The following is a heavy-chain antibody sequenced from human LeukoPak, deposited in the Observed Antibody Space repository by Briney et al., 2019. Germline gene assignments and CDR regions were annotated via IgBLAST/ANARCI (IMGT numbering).Heavy chain of an antibody. V-gene: IGHV4-4*07. Sequence: SETLSLTCTVSGGSISSYYWSWIRQPAGKGLEWIGRIFFGGATEYSPSLKSRVVISLDASNNQFSLKLSSVTAADTAVYYCVKGNWGSDFDHWGQGTLVTVSS. CDR3: VKGNWGSDFDH. CDR2: IFFGGAT. CDR1: GGSISSYY. D-gene: IGHD7-27*01. J-gene: IGHJ4*02.